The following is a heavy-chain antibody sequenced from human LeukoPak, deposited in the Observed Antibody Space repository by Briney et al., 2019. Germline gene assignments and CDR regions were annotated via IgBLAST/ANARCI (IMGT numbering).Heavy chain of an antibody. J-gene: IGHJ6*03. Sequence: PGGSLRLSCAASGFTFSNYAMSWVRQAPGKGLEWVSGINGNGGSTYNADSVKGRFTISRDNSKNTLYLQMNSLRAEDTAVYYCARDQESAARRYYYYYMDVWGKGTTVTVSS. CDR3: ARDQESAARRYYYYYMDV. CDR1: GFTFSNYA. V-gene: IGHV3-23*01. D-gene: IGHD6-6*01. CDR2: INGNGGST.